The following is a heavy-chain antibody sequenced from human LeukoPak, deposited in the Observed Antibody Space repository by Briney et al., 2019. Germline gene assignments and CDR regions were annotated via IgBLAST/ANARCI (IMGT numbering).Heavy chain of an antibody. CDR3: ARDLEDIVATTPFDY. V-gene: IGHV3-30-3*01. D-gene: IGHD5-12*01. Sequence: GGSLRLSCAASGFTFRNYVIHWVRQAPGKGLEWVAVTSSDLNVKLYADSVKGRFTISRDNSKNTLYLQMNSLRAEDTAVYYCARDLEDIVATTPFDYWGQGTLVTVSS. CDR1: GFTFRNYV. CDR2: TSSDLNVK. J-gene: IGHJ4*02.